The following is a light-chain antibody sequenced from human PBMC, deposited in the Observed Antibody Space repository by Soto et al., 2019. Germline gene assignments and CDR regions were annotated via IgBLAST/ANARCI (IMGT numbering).Light chain of an antibody. CDR3: ATWDDSLNGYV. J-gene: IGLJ1*01. CDR2: RDN. V-gene: IGLV1-47*01. CDR1: RSNIGKNY. Sequence: QSVLTQPPSASGTPGQRVSISCSGSRSNIGKNYVYWLQQLPGTAPKLLIYRDNQRPSGVPDRFSGSRSGTSASLAISGLRSDDEADYFCATWDDSLNGYVFGTGTKLTVL.